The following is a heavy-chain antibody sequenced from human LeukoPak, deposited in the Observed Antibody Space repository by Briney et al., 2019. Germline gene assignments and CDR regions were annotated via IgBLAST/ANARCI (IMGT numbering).Heavy chain of an antibody. CDR2: IYSDNT. J-gene: IGHJ4*02. CDR1: GFTVSTNY. Sequence: GGSLRLSCAASGFTVSTNYMTWVRQAPGRGLEWVSVIYSDNTHYSDSVKGRFTISRDNSKNTLYLQMNSLRAEDTAVYYCARRAGAYSHPYDYWGQGTLVTVSS. CDR3: ARRAGAYSHPYDY. V-gene: IGHV3-53*01. D-gene: IGHD4/OR15-4a*01.